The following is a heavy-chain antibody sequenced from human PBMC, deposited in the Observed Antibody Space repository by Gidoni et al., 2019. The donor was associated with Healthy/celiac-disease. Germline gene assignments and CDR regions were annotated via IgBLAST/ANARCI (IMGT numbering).Heavy chain of an antibody. Sequence: QVQLVESGGGVVQPGRSLRLSCAASGFTFSRYAMLWVRQAPGKGLEWVAVISYDGSNKYYADSVKGQFTISRDNSKNTLYLQMNSLRAEDTAVYYCAKDPLNFWSGKEQIGYYFDYWGQGTLVTVSS. J-gene: IGHJ4*02. CDR3: AKDPLNFWSGKEQIGYYFDY. D-gene: IGHD3-3*01. CDR1: GFTFSRYA. CDR2: ISYDGSNK. V-gene: IGHV3-30*18.